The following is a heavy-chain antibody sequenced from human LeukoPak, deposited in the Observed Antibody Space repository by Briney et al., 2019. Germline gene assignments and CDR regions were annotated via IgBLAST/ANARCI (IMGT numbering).Heavy chain of an antibody. J-gene: IGHJ5*02. CDR2: INPSGGST. V-gene: IGHV1-46*01. CDR1: RYTFTNHY. D-gene: IGHD1-1*01. CDR3: ARDRTHWFDP. Sequence: ASVKVSCKASRYTFTNHYMHWVRQAPAPGLEWMGIINPSGGSTSYAQKFQGRVTMTRDMSTSTVYMELSSLRSEDTAVYYCARDRTHWFDPWGQGTLVTVSS.